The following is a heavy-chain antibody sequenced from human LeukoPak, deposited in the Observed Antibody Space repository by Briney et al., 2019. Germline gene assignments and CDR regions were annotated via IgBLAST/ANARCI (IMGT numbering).Heavy chain of an antibody. J-gene: IGHJ3*02. CDR3: ARHGSIAAAGRPVGDAFDI. CDR1: VYSFTSYW. D-gene: IGHD6-13*01. V-gene: IGHV5-51*01. Sequence: GESLKISCQGSVYSFTSYWIGWVRQMPGKGLEWMGIIYPGDSDTRYSPSFQGQVTISADKSISTAYLQWSSLKASDTAMYYCARHGSIAAAGRPVGDAFDIWGQGTMVTVSS. CDR2: IYPGDSDT.